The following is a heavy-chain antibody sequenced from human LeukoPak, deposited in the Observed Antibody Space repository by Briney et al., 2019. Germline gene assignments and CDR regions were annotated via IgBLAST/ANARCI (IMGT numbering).Heavy chain of an antibody. CDR2: IIPIFGTA. J-gene: IGHJ3*02. V-gene: IGHV1-69*06. Sequence: ASVKVSCKASGGTFISYAISWVRLAPGQGLEWMGGIIPIFGTANYAQKFQGRVTMTEDTSTDTAYMELSSLRSEDTAVYYCATNGPDCGGDCYRAFDIWGQGTMVTVSS. D-gene: IGHD2-21*02. CDR3: ATNGPDCGGDCYRAFDI. CDR1: GGTFISYA.